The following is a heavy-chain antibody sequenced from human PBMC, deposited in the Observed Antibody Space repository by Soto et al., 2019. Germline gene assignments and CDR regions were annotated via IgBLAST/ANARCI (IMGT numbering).Heavy chain of an antibody. CDR3: ARADETLIYWSFDL. CDR2: FYDGGR. Sequence: QVQLQESGPGLVKPSETLSLTCTVSGGAVGYDYWSWIRQPPGKGLEWIGNFYDGGRYYNPSLKSRVSLSADASKNQLSLKLTSVTAADPAVYYCARADETLIYWSFDLWGRGTLVRVSS. D-gene: IGHD2-8*01. V-gene: IGHV4-59*02. J-gene: IGHJ2*01. CDR1: GGAVGYDY.